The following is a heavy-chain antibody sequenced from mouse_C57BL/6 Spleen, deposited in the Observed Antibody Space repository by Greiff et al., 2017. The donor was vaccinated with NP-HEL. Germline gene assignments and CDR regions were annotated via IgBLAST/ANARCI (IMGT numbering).Heavy chain of an antibody. J-gene: IGHJ3*01. CDR3: ATRQETDPSYFAY. CDR1: GYSFTDYN. V-gene: IGHV1-39*01. CDR2: INTNYGTN. Sequence: LVESGPELVKPGASVKISCKASGYSFTDYNMNWVKQSNGKSLEWIGVINTNYGTNSYNQKLTGKDTLTVDQSSSTAYMQLNSLTSEDSAVYYCATRQETDPSYFAYWGQGTLVTVSA. D-gene: IGHD3-2*01.